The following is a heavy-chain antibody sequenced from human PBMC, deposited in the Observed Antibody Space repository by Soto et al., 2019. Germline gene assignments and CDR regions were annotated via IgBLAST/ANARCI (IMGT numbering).Heavy chain of an antibody. J-gene: IGHJ4*02. CDR1: GFAFRNYG. CDR3: ARADSIVIPPVSDF. V-gene: IGHV3-21*01. CDR2: ISKSDYT. Sequence: GGALRLSCTVSGFAFRNYGINGVRQAPGKGLEWVSSISKSDYTYYSDSVKGRFTISRDNAKNSVSLQMNTLRVEDTAVYYCARADSIVIPPVSDFWGQGTLVTVSS. D-gene: IGHD2-2*01.